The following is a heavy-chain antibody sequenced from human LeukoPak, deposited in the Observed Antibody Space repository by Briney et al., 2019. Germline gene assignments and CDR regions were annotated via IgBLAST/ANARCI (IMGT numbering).Heavy chain of an antibody. V-gene: IGHV1-69*06. J-gene: IGHJ6*03. CDR1: GGTFSNYA. CDR3: ARDRGRVAALRPSYMDV. CDR2: IIPIFGTA. D-gene: IGHD3-10*01. Sequence: ASVKVSCKASGGTFSNYAINWVRQAPGQGLEWMGGIIPIFGTANHAQKFQGRVTITADKSTSTAYMELSSLRSEDTAVYYCARDRGRVAALRPSYMDVWGKGTTVTVSS.